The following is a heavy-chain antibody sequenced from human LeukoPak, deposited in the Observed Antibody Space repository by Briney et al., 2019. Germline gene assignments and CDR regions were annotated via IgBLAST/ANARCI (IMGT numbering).Heavy chain of an antibody. CDR3: ARHAGSYYTYNFDS. V-gene: IGHV4-39*01. D-gene: IGHD4-11*01. CDR1: GGSIRNSNYY. CDR2: AYYTGST. Sequence: PSETLSLTCTVSGGSIRNSNYYWGWVRQPPGKGLEWIASAYYTGSTNYKPSLRSRVIMSVDTSKNQFSLMLSSVTAPDTAIYYCARHAGSYYTYNFDSWGQGALVTVSS. J-gene: IGHJ4*02.